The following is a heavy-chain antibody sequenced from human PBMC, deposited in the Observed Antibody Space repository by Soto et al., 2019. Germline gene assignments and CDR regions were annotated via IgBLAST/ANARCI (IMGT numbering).Heavy chain of an antibody. CDR1: GFTFGHSA. CDR2: ISGRGDET. CDR3: SRGGHLSAFGP. J-gene: IGHJ5*02. D-gene: IGHD3-10*01. Sequence: EVKLMESGGALVQPGGSRRLSCAASGFTFGHSAITWVRQAPGKGLEWVSTISGRGDETLYSDSVKGRFTVSRDNSRNTASLQLNSLRVEDTAVYFCSRGGHLSAFGPWGQGTLVTVTS. V-gene: IGHV3-23*01.